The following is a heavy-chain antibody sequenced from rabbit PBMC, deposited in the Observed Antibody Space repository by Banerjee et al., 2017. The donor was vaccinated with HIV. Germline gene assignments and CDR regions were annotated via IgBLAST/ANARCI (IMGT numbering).Heavy chain of an antibody. CDR2: INTGSGST. Sequence: QSLEESGGGLVKPGGTLTLSCKASGFTLSSYWMYWVRQAPGKGLEWIGCINTGSGSTWYASWAKGRFTISKTSSTTVTLRMTNLTAADTATYFCARFLYDDYGDYPMYYFKLWGPGTLVTVS. D-gene: IGHD2-1*01. J-gene: IGHJ4*01. V-gene: IGHV1S40*01. CDR1: GFTLSSYW. CDR3: ARFLYDDYGDYPMYYFKL.